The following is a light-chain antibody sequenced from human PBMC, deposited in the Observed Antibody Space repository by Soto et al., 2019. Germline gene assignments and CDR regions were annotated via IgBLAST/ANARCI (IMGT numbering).Light chain of an antibody. CDR1: HTISSW. V-gene: IGKV1-5*01. Sequence: DIQVTQSPSTVSGKVGDRVTITCRASHTISSWLSWYQQKPGKAPKLLIYDASTLESGVPSRFSGSGSGTEFSLTITNLQPDDFATYYCQQFRTFGQGTKVDIK. CDR2: DAS. J-gene: IGKJ1*01. CDR3: QQFRT.